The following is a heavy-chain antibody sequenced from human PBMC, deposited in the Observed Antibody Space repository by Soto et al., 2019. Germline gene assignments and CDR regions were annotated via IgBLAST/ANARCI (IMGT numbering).Heavy chain of an antibody. J-gene: IGHJ4*02. D-gene: IGHD6-19*01. Sequence: XVFLRLSFEASGFIFSHYAMHWVRQAPGKGLEWLAIISLEVSNKYSAKAVKDRFTISRDNSKSTLYLQMNNLRPEDTAVYYCAKDGANPVAARFLDSWGQGTPVTVSS. CDR1: GFIFSHYA. CDR2: ISLEVSNK. V-gene: IGHV3-30*18. CDR3: AKDGANPVAARFLDS.